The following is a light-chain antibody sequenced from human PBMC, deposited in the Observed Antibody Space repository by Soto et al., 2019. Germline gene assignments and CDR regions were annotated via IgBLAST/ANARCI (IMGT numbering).Light chain of an antibody. CDR3: QQYGSSPPT. V-gene: IGKV3-20*01. CDR1: QSVSSNY. J-gene: IGKJ1*01. CDR2: GAS. Sequence: EIVLTQSPGTLSLSPGERATLSCRASQSVSSNYLAWYRRKPGQAPRLLIYGASSRATGIPDRFSGSGSGTDFTLTITRLEPEDFALYYCQQYGSSPPTFGPGTRVEIK.